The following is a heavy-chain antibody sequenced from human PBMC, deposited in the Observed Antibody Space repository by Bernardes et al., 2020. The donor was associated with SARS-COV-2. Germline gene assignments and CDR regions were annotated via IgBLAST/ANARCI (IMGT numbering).Heavy chain of an antibody. Sequence: SETLSLTCAVYGGSFSGYYWSWIRQPPGKGLEWIGEINHSGTTNYNPSLKSRVTISVDTSKNQFSLKLSSVTAADTAVYFCAWRIAAAGPIDYWGQGTLVTVSS. CDR1: GGSFSGYY. J-gene: IGHJ4*02. CDR3: AWRIAAAGPIDY. D-gene: IGHD6-13*01. CDR2: INHSGTT. V-gene: IGHV4-34*01.